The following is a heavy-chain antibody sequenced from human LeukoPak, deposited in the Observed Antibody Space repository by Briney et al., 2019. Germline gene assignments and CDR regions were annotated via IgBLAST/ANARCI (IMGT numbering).Heavy chain of an antibody. J-gene: IGHJ4*02. CDR1: GSVNLSYH. CDR3: ARQQYSISPLFHY. CDR2: IYYSGRI. Sequence: EALLHTGGDCGSVNLSYHWSRIKKPPGKGLEWIGYIYYSGRINYNPSLKSRVTISQDTSNNQFSLKLSSVTAADTAVYYCARQQYSISPLFHYWGQGTLVTVSS. V-gene: IGHV4-59*08. D-gene: IGHD2-2*01.